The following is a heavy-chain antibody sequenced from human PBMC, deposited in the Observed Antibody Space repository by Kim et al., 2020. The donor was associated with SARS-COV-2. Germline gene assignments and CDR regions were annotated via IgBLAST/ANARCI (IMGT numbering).Heavy chain of an antibody. Sequence: VKGRFTISRDNSKNTLYLQMNSLGAEDTAVYYCARKGVLLWFGELLFLDYWGQGTLVTVSS. CDR3: ARKGVLLWFGELLFLDY. V-gene: IGHV3-23*01. J-gene: IGHJ4*02. D-gene: IGHD3-10*01.